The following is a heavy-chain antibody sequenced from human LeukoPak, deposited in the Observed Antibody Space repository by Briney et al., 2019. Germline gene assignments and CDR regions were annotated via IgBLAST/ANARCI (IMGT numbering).Heavy chain of an antibody. CDR1: GFXFSVYG. J-gene: IGHJ4*02. D-gene: IGHD5/OR15-5a*01. V-gene: IGHV3-48*02. Sequence: PGGSLRLSCAASGFXFSVYGISWVRQAPGKGLEWVSHISSGRSVMNYADSVKGRFTISRDNGKNSVYLQMNSLRDEDTAVYYCAGGVYGYNAFDYWGQGTLVSVSS. CDR3: AGGVYGYNAFDY. CDR2: ISSGRSVM.